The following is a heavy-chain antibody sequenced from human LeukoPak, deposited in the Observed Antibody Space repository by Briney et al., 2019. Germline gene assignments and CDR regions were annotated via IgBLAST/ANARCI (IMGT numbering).Heavy chain of an antibody. Sequence: ASVKVSCKASGYTFTTYAIHWVRQAPGQRLEWMGWINAGNDNTKYSKKFQGRVTITKDTSASTDYMELSSLRSEDTSVYYCARSSGDLYYYYYAMDVWGQGTTVTVSS. CDR3: ARSSGDLYYYYYAMDV. CDR2: INAGNDNT. D-gene: IGHD3-22*01. CDR1: GYTFTTYA. V-gene: IGHV1-3*01. J-gene: IGHJ6*02.